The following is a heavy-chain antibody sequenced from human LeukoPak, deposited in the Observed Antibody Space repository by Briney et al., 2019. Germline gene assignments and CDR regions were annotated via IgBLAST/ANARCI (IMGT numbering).Heavy chain of an antibody. Sequence: SETLSLTCAVYGGSFRGYYWSWIRQPPGKGLEGIGEINHSGSTNYNPSLKSRVTISVDTSKNQFSLKLSSVTAADTAVYYCARNGVTIFGVAPSAFDIWGQGTMVTVSS. CDR1: GGSFRGYY. CDR2: INHSGST. CDR3: ARNGVTIFGVAPSAFDI. V-gene: IGHV4-34*01. J-gene: IGHJ3*02. D-gene: IGHD3-3*01.